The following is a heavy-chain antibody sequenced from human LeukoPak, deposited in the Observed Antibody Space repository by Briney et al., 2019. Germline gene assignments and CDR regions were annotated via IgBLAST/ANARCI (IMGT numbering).Heavy chain of an antibody. J-gene: IGHJ4*02. D-gene: IGHD3-22*01. Sequence: SEILSLTCTVSGGSISSSSYDWGWIRQPPGKGLEWIGSIYYSGSTYYNPSLKSRVTISVDTSKNQFSLKLSSVTAADTAVYYCARLRGGPTKATTMIVAPFDYWGQGTLVTVSS. CDR2: IYYSGST. V-gene: IGHV4-39*01. CDR3: ARLRGGPTKATTMIVAPFDY. CDR1: GGSISSSSYD.